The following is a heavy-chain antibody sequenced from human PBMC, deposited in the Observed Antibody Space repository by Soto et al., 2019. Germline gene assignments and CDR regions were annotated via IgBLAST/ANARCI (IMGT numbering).Heavy chain of an antibody. D-gene: IGHD7-27*01. CDR1: GGTFSSYT. CDR3: ARDPRPGLGRGSDY. Sequence: QVQLVQSGAAVKKPGSSVKVSCKASGGTFSSYTISWVRQAPGQGLEWMGRIIPILGIANYAQKFQGRVTITADKSTSTAYMELSSLRSEDTAVYYCARDPRPGLGRGSDYWGQGTLVTVSS. CDR2: IIPILGIA. V-gene: IGHV1-69*08. J-gene: IGHJ4*02.